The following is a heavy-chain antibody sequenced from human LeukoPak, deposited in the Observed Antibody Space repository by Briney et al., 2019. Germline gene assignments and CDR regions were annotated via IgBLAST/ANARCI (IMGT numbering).Heavy chain of an antibody. CDR2: IYHTGSS. V-gene: IGHV4-39*07. Sequence: SETLSLTCTVSGGSISSSSYYWGWIRQPPGKGLEWIGSIYHTGSSYYNPSLKSRVTISVDTSKNQFSLKLSSVTAADTAVYYCARDWTYSGSHGSFDYWGQGTLVTVSS. CDR3: ARDWTYSGSHGSFDY. J-gene: IGHJ4*02. CDR1: GGSISSSSYY. D-gene: IGHD5-12*01.